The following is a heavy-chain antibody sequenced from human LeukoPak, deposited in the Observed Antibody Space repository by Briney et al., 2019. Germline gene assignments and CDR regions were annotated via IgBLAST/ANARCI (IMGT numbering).Heavy chain of an antibody. V-gene: IGHV3-74*01. D-gene: IGHD1-26*01. J-gene: IGHJ4*02. CDR2: ISSDGSSI. CDR3: ARAQMGAPTDY. Sequence: GGSLRLSCVASGFTFSNYAMYWVRQAPGKGLVWVSRISSDGSSIIYADSVKGRFTISRDIAKNTLYLQMNSLRAEDTAVYYCARAQMGAPTDYWGQGTLVTVSS. CDR1: GFTFSNYA.